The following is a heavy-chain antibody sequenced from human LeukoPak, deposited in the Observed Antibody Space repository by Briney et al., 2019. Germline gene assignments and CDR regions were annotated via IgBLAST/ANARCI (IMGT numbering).Heavy chain of an antibody. Sequence: SETLSLTCAVYGGSFSGYYWTWIRQPPGKGLEWIGEIIDTGSTKYNSSLKSRVTISVDTSKNQFSLKLSSVTAADTAVYYCARGSRGYSYGYYYYMDVWGKGTTVTVSS. CDR1: GGSFSGYY. CDR3: ARGSRGYSYGYYYYMDV. D-gene: IGHD5-18*01. J-gene: IGHJ6*03. CDR2: IIDTGST. V-gene: IGHV4-34*01.